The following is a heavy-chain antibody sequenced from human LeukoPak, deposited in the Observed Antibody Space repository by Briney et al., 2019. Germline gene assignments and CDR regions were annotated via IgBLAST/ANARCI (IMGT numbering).Heavy chain of an antibody. CDR3: ARDLRTGDLSWFDP. J-gene: IGHJ5*02. Sequence: GGSLRLSCAASGFTFSSYAMSWVRQAPGKGLEWVSAISGSGGSTYYADSVKGRFTISRDNAKNSLYLQMNSLRAEDTAVYYCARDLRTGDLSWFDPWGQGTLVTVSS. D-gene: IGHD7-27*01. CDR2: ISGSGGST. CDR1: GFTFSSYA. V-gene: IGHV3-23*01.